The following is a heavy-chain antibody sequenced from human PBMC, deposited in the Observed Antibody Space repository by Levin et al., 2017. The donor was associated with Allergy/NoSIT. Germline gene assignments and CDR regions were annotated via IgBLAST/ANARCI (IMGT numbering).Heavy chain of an antibody. J-gene: IGHJ4*02. CDR2: INPNSGGT. D-gene: IGHD3-10*01. CDR3: ARAALPLWFGESQPFDY. Sequence: ASVKVSCKASEYTFTGYYMHWVRQAPGQGLEWMGWINPNSGGTNYAQKFQGRVTMTRDTSISTAYMELSRLRSDDTAVYYCARAALPLWFGESQPFDYWGQGTLVTVSS. CDR1: EYTFTGYY. V-gene: IGHV1-2*02.